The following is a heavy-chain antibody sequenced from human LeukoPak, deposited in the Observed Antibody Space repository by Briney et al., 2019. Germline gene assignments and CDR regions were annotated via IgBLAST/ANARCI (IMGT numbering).Heavy chain of an antibody. J-gene: IGHJ4*02. CDR1: GFTVSSNY. V-gene: IGHV3-53*01. CDR3: ASRYCSGGSCYNRYYFDY. D-gene: IGHD2-15*01. Sequence: GGSLRLSCAASGFTVSSNYMSWVRQAPGKGLEWVSVIYSGGSTYYADSVKGRFTISRDNSKNTLYLQMNSLRAEDTAVYYCASRYCSGGSCYNRYYFDYWGQGTLVTVSS. CDR2: IYSGGST.